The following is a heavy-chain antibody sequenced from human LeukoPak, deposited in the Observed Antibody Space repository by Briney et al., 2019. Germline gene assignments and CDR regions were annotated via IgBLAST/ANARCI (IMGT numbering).Heavy chain of an antibody. J-gene: IGHJ4*02. Sequence: GGSLRLSCAASGFTFSSYWMSWVRQAPGKGLEWVASIKQDGSEKHYMDSVKGRFTISRDNAKNSLFLQMNSLRAEDTAVYYCASEQYGDYPYWGQGTLVTVSS. CDR3: ASEQYGDYPY. CDR1: GFTFSSYW. CDR2: IKQDGSEK. V-gene: IGHV3-7*01. D-gene: IGHD4-17*01.